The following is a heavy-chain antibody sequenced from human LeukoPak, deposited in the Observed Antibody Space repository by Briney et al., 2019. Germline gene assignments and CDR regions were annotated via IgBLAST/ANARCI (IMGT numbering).Heavy chain of an antibody. J-gene: IGHJ4*02. Sequence: PGGSLRLSCAAPGFRFSDYYMNWIRQAPGKGLEWISHISSPGTTISYADSVKGRFTVSRDNAKNSLYLEMNSLRADDTAVYYCARGSGPLFYLDYWGQGTLVTVSS. CDR2: ISSPGTTI. CDR1: GFRFSDYY. CDR3: ARGSGPLFYLDY. D-gene: IGHD2-15*01. V-gene: IGHV3-11*04.